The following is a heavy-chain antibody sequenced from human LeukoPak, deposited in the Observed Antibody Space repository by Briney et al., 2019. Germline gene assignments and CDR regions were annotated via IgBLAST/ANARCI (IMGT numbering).Heavy chain of an antibody. CDR1: GDSVSNNIAT. Sequence: SQTLSLTCAISGDSVSNNIATWNWVRQSPSRGLEWLGRTYYRSRWGNDYAISVKSRITINPDTSRNQFSLQLNSVTPEDTAVYYCASFNDAYDYWGQGTLVTVSS. J-gene: IGHJ4*02. CDR2: TYYRSRWGN. V-gene: IGHV6-1*01. CDR3: ASFNDAYDY.